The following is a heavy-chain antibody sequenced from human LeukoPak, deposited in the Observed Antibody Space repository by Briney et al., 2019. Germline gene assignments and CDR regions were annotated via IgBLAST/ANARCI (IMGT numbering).Heavy chain of an antibody. CDR1: GYTFTRFG. CDR3: ARERGTQWLARNAAFDN. Sequence: GASVKVSCKASGYTFTRFGISWVRQAPGQGVEWMGWTSAYNGNTNYAQKLQGRVTMTTDTSTSTAYMELRSLRSDDTAVYYCARERGTQWLARNAAFDNWGQGTLVTVSS. V-gene: IGHV1-18*01. J-gene: IGHJ3*02. CDR2: TSAYNGNT. D-gene: IGHD6-19*01.